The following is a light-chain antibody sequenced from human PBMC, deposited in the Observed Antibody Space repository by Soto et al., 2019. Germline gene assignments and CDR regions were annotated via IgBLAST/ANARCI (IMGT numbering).Light chain of an antibody. CDR2: GAF. J-gene: IGKJ2*01. V-gene: IGKV3-15*01. CDR3: QQYNNWPHT. CDR1: QSISSSY. Sequence: EIVLTQSPGTLSLSPGEGATLSCRASQSISSSYLAWYQQRPGQSPRLLVYGAFTRATGLPARFSGRGSGTEFTLTISSLQFEDFAVYYCQQYNNWPHTFGQGTKLEI.